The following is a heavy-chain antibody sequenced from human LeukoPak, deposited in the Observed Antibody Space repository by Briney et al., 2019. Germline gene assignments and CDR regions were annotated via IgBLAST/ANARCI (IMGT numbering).Heavy chain of an antibody. D-gene: IGHD3-9*01. V-gene: IGHV4-59*01. CDR3: ARVNAHYDILTGYDYYHYYMDV. Sequence: SETLSLTCTVSGGSISSYYWSWIRQPPGKGLEWIGSIYYSGSTYYNPSLKSRVTISVDTSKNQFSLKLSSVTAADTAVYYCARVNAHYDILTGYDYYHYYMDVWGKGTTVTISS. CDR2: IYYSGST. J-gene: IGHJ6*03. CDR1: GGSISSYY.